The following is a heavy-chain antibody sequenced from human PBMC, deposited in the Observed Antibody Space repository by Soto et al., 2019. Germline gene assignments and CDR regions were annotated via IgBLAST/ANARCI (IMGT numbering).Heavy chain of an antibody. D-gene: IGHD6-13*01. CDR1: GFTFSSYA. V-gene: IGHV3-23*01. CDR3: AKANSSSWYHYYYYYGMDV. CDR2: ISGSGGST. Sequence: GGSLRLSCAASGFTFSSYAMSWVRQAPGKGLEWVSAISGSGGSTYYADSVKGRFTISRDNSKNTLYLQMNSLRAEDTAVYYCAKANSSSWYHYYYYYGMDVWGQGTTVTVSS. J-gene: IGHJ6*02.